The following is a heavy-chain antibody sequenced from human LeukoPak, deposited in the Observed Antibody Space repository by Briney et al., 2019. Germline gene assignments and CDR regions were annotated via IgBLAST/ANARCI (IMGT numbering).Heavy chain of an antibody. Sequence: GGSLRLSCAVSGFTFRGAAMTWVRQAPGKGLEWVSLISCSGNNAYYADSVKGRFTISRDNSKNTLSLQMNSLRVEDTAIYYCAKDIQLSTWGLGTRVTVSS. D-gene: IGHD5-24*01. V-gene: IGHV3-23*01. CDR2: ISCSGNNA. J-gene: IGHJ3*01. CDR3: AKDIQLST. CDR1: GFTFRGAA.